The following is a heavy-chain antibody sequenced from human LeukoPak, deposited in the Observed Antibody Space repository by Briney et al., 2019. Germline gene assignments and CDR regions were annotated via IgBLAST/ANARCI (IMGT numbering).Heavy chain of an antibody. CDR2: IGTASDT. CDR1: GFTFSSFD. CDR3: ARGPPRGKYYYMDV. Sequence: GGSLRLSCAASGFTFSSFDMHWVRRPTGQGLEWVSTIGTASDTYYPGSVEGRFTLSRDNAKNSLYLQMNSLTAGDTAVYYCARGPPRGKYYYMDVWGKGTTVTVSS. D-gene: IGHD1-1*01. V-gene: IGHV3-13*01. J-gene: IGHJ6*03.